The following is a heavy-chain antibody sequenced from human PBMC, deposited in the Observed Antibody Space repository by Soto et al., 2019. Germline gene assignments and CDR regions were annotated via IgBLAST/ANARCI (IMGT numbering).Heavy chain of an antibody. CDR2: VNPSLGRT. J-gene: IGHJ4*02. CDR3: ARAPYSSTSFFFDY. Sequence: VASVKVSCKASGYSLTTNHMHWVRQAPGQGLEWMGIVNPSLGRTNYAQKFQDRVAMTWDTSTSTFYMELSSLRSDDTAVYYCARAPYSSTSFFFDYWGQGTLVTVSS. D-gene: IGHD6-6*01. V-gene: IGHV1-46*01. CDR1: GYSLTTNH.